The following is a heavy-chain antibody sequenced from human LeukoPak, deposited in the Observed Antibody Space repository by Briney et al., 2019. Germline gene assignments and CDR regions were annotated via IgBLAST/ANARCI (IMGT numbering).Heavy chain of an antibody. J-gene: IGHJ4*02. Sequence: GGPLRLSCAASGFTFSNAWKSWLRQAPGKGLEWVGRNKSKTDGGTRDYAGPVKGRFTISRDDSKSTLYLQMNSLKTEDTAVYYCTTDVEQFMVRVASIFDYWGQGTLVTVSS. CDR3: TTDVEQFMVRVASIFDY. V-gene: IGHV3-15*01. D-gene: IGHD3-10*01. CDR2: NKSKTDGGTR. CDR1: GFTFSNAW.